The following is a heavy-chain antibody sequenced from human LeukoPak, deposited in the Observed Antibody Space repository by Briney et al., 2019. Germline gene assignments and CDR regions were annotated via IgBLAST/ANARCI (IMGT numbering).Heavy chain of an antibody. CDR2: IYYSGST. D-gene: IGHD3-10*01. V-gene: IGHV4-39*07. CDR1: GGSISSSSYY. CDR3: ARRRVYYGSGSYSDY. Sequence: SETLSLTCTVSGGSISSSSYYWGWIRQPPGKGLEWIGSIYYSGSTYYNPSLKSRVTISVDTSKNQFSLKLSSVTAADTAVYYCARRRVYYGSGSYSDYWGQGTLVTVSS. J-gene: IGHJ4*02.